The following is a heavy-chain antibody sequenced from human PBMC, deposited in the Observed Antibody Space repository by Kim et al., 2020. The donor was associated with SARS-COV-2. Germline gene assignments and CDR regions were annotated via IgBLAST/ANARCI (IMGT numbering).Heavy chain of an antibody. CDR1: GGSISSYY. V-gene: IGHV4-59*01. CDR3: AREVDSGSYRANWFDP. CDR2: IYYSGST. J-gene: IGHJ5*02. Sequence: SETLSLTCTVSGGSISSYYWSWIRQPPGKGLEWIGYIYYSGSTNYNPSLKSRVTISVDTSKNQFSLKLSSVTAADTAVYYCAREVDSGSYRANWFDPWGQGTLVTVSS. D-gene: IGHD1-26*01.